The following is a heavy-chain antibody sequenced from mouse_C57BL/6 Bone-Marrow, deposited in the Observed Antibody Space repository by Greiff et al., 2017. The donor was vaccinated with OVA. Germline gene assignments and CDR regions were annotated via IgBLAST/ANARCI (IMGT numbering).Heavy chain of an antibody. CDR3: TKFLGGAY. D-gene: IGHD4-1*01. Sequence: DVKLVESGGGLVQPGGSMKLSCVASGFTFSNYWMNWVRQSPEKGLEWVAQIRLKSDNYATHYAESVKGRFTISRDDSKSSVYLQMNNLRAEDTGIYYCTKFLGGAYWGQGTLVTVSA. V-gene: IGHV6-3*01. CDR1: GFTFSNYW. CDR2: IRLKSDNYAT. J-gene: IGHJ3*01.